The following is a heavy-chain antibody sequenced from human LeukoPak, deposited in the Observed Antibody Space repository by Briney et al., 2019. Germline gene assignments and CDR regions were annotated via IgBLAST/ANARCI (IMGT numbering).Heavy chain of an antibody. CDR1: GFTFSDHY. Sequence: GGSLRLSCAASGFTFSDHYMDWVRQAPGKGLEWVAVISYDAGNKYSADSVKGRFTISRDNSQNTLYLQMNSLRAEDTAVYYCAKDRGTSSSAYGMDVWGQGTTVTVSS. J-gene: IGHJ6*02. CDR2: ISYDAGNK. D-gene: IGHD6-6*01. V-gene: IGHV3-30*18. CDR3: AKDRGTSSSAYGMDV.